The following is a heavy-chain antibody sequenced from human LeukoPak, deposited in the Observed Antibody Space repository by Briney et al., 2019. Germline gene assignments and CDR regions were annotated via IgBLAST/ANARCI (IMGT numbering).Heavy chain of an antibody. J-gene: IGHJ4*02. CDR2: INHSGST. D-gene: IGHD5-18*01. CDR3: GTGDSYGSDY. CDR1: GFTFSSYE. V-gene: IGHV4-34*08. Sequence: PGGSLRLSCAASGFTFSSYEMNWIRQPPGKGLEWIGEINHSGSTNYNPSLKSRVTISVDTSKNQFSLKLSSVTAADTAVYYCGTGDSYGSDYWGQGTLVTVSS.